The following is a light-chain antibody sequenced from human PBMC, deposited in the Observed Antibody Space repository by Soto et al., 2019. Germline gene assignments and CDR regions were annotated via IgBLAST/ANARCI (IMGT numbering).Light chain of an antibody. CDR3: QSYDSSIWV. J-gene: IGLJ3*02. Sequence: NFMLTQPYSVSESPGKTVTISCTRSSGSIASNYVQWYQQRPGSAPTTVIYEDNQRPSGVPDRFSGSIDSSSNSASLTISGLKTEDEADYYCQSYDSSIWVFGGGTKLTVL. CDR2: EDN. CDR1: SGSIASNY. V-gene: IGLV6-57*03.